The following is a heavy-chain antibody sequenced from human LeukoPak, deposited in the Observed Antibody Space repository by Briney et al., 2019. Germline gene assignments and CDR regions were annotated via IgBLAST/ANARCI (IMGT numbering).Heavy chain of an antibody. CDR3: ARVGGEAAAGTSQYYFDY. D-gene: IGHD6-13*01. Sequence: GGSLRLSCAASGFTFDDYGMSWVRQAPGKGLEWVSGINWNGGSTGYADSVKGRFTISRDNAKNSLYLQMNSLRAEDTALYYCARVGGEAAAGTSQYYFDYWGQGTLVTVSS. J-gene: IGHJ4*02. CDR1: GFTFDDYG. CDR2: INWNGGST. V-gene: IGHV3-20*04.